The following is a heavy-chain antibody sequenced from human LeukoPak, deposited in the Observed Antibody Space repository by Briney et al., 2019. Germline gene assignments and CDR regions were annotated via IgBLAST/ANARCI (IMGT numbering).Heavy chain of an antibody. CDR2: IKQDGSQK. D-gene: IGHD6-13*01. Sequence: GRTLRLSRAASGFTLSTYWMTWLRQAPGKGLEWVANIKQDGSQKYYVDSVKGRFTIYRDNAKNSLYLQMISLRAEDTAVYYCASDAPAAGSQFDYWGQGTLVTVSS. CDR3: ASDAPAAGSQFDY. J-gene: IGHJ4*02. CDR1: GFTLSTYW. V-gene: IGHV3-7*05.